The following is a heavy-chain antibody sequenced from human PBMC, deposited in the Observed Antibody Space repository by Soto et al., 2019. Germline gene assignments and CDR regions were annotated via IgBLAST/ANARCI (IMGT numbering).Heavy chain of an antibody. CDR1: GGSISSAAYY. J-gene: IGHJ4*02. D-gene: IGHD2-2*02. CDR3: ARVYTYGSNFFDC. V-gene: IGHV4-31*03. Sequence: QVQLQESGPGLVKPSQTLSLTCTVSGGSISSAAYYWSWIRQHPGKGLEWIGYISHSGSTYYNPSLKSRVIISVDTSNNQSSLSLTSVTAADTAVYYCARVYTYGSNFFDCGGQGALVTVSS. CDR2: ISHSGST.